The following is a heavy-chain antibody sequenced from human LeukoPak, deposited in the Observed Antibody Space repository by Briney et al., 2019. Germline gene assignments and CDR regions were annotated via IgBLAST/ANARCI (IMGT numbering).Heavy chain of an antibody. J-gene: IGHJ4*02. D-gene: IGHD3-10*01. V-gene: IGHV3-48*03. Sequence: PGGSVRLSCAASGFTFSTYEMNWFRQAPGKGLEWVSYISGNAIYYADSVKGRFTISRDNAKDSLYLQMNSVRVEDTAVYYCARESPGGYWGQGTLVTVSS. CDR1: GFTFSTYE. CDR3: ARESPGGY. CDR2: ISGNAI.